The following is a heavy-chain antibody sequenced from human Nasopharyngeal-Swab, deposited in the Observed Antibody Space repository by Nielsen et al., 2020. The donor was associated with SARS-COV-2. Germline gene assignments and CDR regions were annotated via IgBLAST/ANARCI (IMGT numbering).Heavy chain of an antibody. V-gene: IGHV4-59*01. J-gene: IGHJ5*02. CDR2: IYYSGST. D-gene: IGHD3-10*01. Sequence: SETLSLTCTVSGGSMSSYYWSWIRQPPGKGLEWIGYIYYSGSTNYNPSLKSRVTISVDTSKNQFSLKLSSVTAADTAVYYCARDAGYGSGTGVDPWGQGTLVTVSS. CDR1: GGSMSSYY. CDR3: ARDAGYGSGTGVDP.